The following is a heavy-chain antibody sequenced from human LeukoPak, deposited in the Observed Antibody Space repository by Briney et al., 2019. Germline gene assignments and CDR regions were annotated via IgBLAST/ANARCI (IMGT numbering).Heavy chain of an antibody. CDR1: GYTFTSYG. CDR3: ARDRPRGNYDILTGYYRVRKFDY. CDR2: ISAYNGNT. V-gene: IGHV1-18*01. Sequence: GASVKVSCKASGYTFTSYGISWVRQAPGQGLEWMGWISAYNGNTNYAQKLQGRVTMTTDTSTSTAYMELRSLRSDDTAVYYCARDRPRGNYDILTGYYRVRKFDYWGQGTLVTVSS. J-gene: IGHJ4*02. D-gene: IGHD3-9*01.